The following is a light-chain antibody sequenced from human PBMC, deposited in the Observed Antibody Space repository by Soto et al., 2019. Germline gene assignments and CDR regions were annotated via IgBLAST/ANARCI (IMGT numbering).Light chain of an antibody. J-gene: IGKJ1*01. Sequence: DIQMTQSPSTLSASVGDRVTITCRASPSISSWLAWYQQKPANAPKLLIYDASSLESGVPSRFSCSGSGTEFTLTISSLQPDDFATYYCQQYNSYSPWTFGQGTKVEIK. CDR3: QQYNSYSPWT. CDR1: PSISSW. V-gene: IGKV1-5*01. CDR2: DAS.